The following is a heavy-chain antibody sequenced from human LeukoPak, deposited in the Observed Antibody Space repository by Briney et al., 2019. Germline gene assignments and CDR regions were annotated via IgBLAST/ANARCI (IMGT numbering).Heavy chain of an antibody. Sequence: GGSLRLSCAASGFTFSSYAMSWVRQAPAKGLEWVSAISGSGGSTYYADSVKGRFTISRDNSKNTLYLQMNSLRAEDTAVYYCAKGWYSASCYDYWGQGTLVTVSS. J-gene: IGHJ4*02. V-gene: IGHV3-23*01. CDR3: AKGWYSASCYDY. CDR1: GFTFSSYA. CDR2: ISGSGGST. D-gene: IGHD2-2*01.